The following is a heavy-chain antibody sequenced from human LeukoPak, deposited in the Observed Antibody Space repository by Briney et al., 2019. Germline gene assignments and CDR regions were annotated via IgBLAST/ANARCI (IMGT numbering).Heavy chain of an antibody. CDR2: ISSSGSTI. Sequence: GGSLRLSCAAAGFTFSNYYMSWIRQAPGKGLEWVSYISSSGSTIYYADSVKGRFTIARDNAKDSLYLQMNSLRAEDTAVYYCARGQTYSSGRGRDAFDIWGQGTMVTVSS. V-gene: IGHV3-11*01. CDR1: GFTFSNYY. J-gene: IGHJ3*02. CDR3: ARGQTYSSGRGRDAFDI. D-gene: IGHD3-10*01.